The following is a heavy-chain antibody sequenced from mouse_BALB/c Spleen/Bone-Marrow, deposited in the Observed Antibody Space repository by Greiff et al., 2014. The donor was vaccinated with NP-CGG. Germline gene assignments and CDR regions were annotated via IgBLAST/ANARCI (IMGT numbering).Heavy chain of an antibody. CDR1: GYAFSNYW. Sequence: QVQLQQSGAELVSPGSSVKISCKASGYAFSNYWMNWVKQRPGQGLEWIGQIYPGDGDTNYNGKFKGKATLTADKSFSTAYMQLSSLTSEDSAVYFCARRDGSTYYYAMDYWGQGTSVTVSS. CDR2: IYPGDGDT. V-gene: IGHV1-80*01. CDR3: ARRDGSTYYYAMDY. D-gene: IGHD1-1*01. J-gene: IGHJ4*01.